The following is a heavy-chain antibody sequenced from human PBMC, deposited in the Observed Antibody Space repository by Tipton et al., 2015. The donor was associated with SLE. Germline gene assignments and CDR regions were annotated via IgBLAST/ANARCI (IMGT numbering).Heavy chain of an antibody. CDR2: ISWNSGSI. CDR1: GFTFDDYA. CDR3: AKASVGAEDRDY. J-gene: IGHJ4*02. V-gene: IGHV3-9*01. D-gene: IGHD1-26*01. Sequence: SLRLSCAASGFTFDDYAMHWVRHAPGKGLEWVSGISWNSGSIGYADSVKGRFTISRDNAKNSLYLQMNSLRAEDTAVYYCAKASVGAEDRDYWCQGTLVTVSS.